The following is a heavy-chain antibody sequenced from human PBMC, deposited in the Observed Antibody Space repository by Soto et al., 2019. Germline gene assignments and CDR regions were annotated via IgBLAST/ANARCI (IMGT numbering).Heavy chain of an antibody. Sequence: GGSLRLSCAASGFTFSSYSMNWVRQAPGKGLEWVSSISSSSSYIYYADSVKGRFTISRDNAKNSLYLQMNSLRAEDTAVYYCARDPIYCSGGSCHLDVWGKGTTVTVSS. CDR1: GFTFSSYS. CDR2: ISSSSSYI. CDR3: ARDPIYCSGGSCHLDV. V-gene: IGHV3-21*01. D-gene: IGHD2-15*01. J-gene: IGHJ6*04.